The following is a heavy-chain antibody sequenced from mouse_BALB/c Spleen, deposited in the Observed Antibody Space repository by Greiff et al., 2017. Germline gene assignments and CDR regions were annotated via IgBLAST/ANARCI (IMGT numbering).Heavy chain of an antibody. J-gene: IGHJ4*01. CDR3: ARQRDYYGSSYAYAMDY. D-gene: IGHD1-1*01. V-gene: IGHV5-6*01. Sequence: EVQLVESGGDLVKPGGSLKLSCAASGFTFSSYGMSWVRQTPDKRLEWVATISSGGSYTYYPDSVKGRFTISRDNAKNTLYLQMSSLKSEDTAMYYCARQRDYYGSSYAYAMDYWGQGTSVTVSS. CDR2: ISSGGSYT. CDR1: GFTFSSYG.